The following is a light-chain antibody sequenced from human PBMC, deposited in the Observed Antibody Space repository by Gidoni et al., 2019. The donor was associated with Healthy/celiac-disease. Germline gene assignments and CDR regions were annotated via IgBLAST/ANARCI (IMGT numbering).Light chain of an antibody. V-gene: IGKV1-39*01. CDR1: QSISSY. J-gene: IGKJ1*01. CDR3: QQSYSTVWT. Sequence: DIQMTQSPSSLSASVGDRVTITCRASQSISSYLNWYQQKPGKAPKLLIYAASSLKSGVPSRFSGSGSGTDFTLTISSLKPEDFATYYCQQSYSTVWTVGQGTKVEIK. CDR2: AAS.